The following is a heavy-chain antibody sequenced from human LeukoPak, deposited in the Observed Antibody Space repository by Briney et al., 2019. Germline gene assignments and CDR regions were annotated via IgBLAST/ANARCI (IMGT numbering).Heavy chain of an antibody. D-gene: IGHD6-13*01. J-gene: IGHJ3*02. V-gene: IGHV3-23*01. CDR2: ISGSGGST. CDR1: GFTFSSYA. Sequence: PGGSLRLSCAASGFTFSSYAMSWVRQAPGKGLEWVSAISGSGGSTYYADSVKGRFTISRDNSKNTLYLQMNSLRAEDTAVYYCAKDRIAAAGTGDNDAFDIWGQGTMVTVSS. CDR3: AKDRIAAAGTGDNDAFDI.